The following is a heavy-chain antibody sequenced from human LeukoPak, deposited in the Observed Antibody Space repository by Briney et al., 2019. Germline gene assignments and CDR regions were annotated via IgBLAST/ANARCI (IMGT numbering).Heavy chain of an antibody. CDR1: GFTFGDYA. J-gene: IGHJ4*02. V-gene: IGHV3-23*01. CDR3: AKYELGFLPSDY. CDR2: IRSSGRNT. Sequence: PGGSLRLSCTASGFTFGDYAMSWVRQAPGKGLEWVSTIRSSGRNTYYADSVRGRFSISRGNSRATVYLQMNSLRAEDTAVYYCAKYELGFLPSDYWGQGTLVTVSS. D-gene: IGHD1-26*01.